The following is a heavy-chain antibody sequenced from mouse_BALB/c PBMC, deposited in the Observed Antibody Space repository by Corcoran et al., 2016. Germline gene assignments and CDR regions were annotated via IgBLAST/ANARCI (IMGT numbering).Heavy chain of an antibody. Sequence: QIQLVQSGPELKKPGETVKISCKASGYTFTNYGMNWVKQAPGKGLKWMGWINTYTGEPTYADDFKGRFAFSLETSASTAYLQINNLKNEDTATYFCARSYYDYYYAMDYWGQGTSVTVSS. D-gene: IGHD2-4*01. V-gene: IGHV9-3-1*01. J-gene: IGHJ4*01. CDR1: GYTFTNYG. CDR3: ARSYYDYYYAMDY. CDR2: INTYTGEP.